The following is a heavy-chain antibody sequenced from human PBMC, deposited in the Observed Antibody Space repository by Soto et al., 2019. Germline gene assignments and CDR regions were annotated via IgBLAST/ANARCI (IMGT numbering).Heavy chain of an antibody. CDR3: ARDSPSYDFWSGYYTGWFDP. CDR1: GFTFSSYA. CDR2: ISYDGSNK. V-gene: IGHV3-30-3*01. Sequence: GGSLRLSCAASGFTFSSYAMHWVRQAPGKGLEWVAVISYDGSNKYYADSVKGRFTISRDNSKNTLYLQMNSLRAEDTAVYYCARDSPSYDFWSGYYTGWFDPGGQGTLVTVSS. D-gene: IGHD3-3*01. J-gene: IGHJ5*02.